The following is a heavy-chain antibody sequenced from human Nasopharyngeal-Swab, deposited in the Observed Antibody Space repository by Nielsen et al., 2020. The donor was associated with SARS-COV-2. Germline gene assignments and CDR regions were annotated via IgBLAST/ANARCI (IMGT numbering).Heavy chain of an antibody. J-gene: IGHJ6*03. CDR2: IRSKANSYAT. CDR3: TRLGRSNAGYYYMDV. CDR1: GFTFSGSV. Sequence: ESLKISCAASGFTFSGSVMHWVRQASGKGLEWVGRIRSKANSYATAYAASVKGRFTISRDDSKNTAFLQMKSLKTEDTAVYYCTRLGRSNAGYYYMDVWGKGTTVTVSS. V-gene: IGHV3-73*01. D-gene: IGHD3-22*01.